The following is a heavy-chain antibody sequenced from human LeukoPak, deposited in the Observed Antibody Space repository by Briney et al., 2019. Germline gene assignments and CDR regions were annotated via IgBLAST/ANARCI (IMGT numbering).Heavy chain of an antibody. CDR1: GFTFSSYE. J-gene: IGHJ6*04. Sequence: GGSLRLSCAASGFTFSSYEMNWVRQAPGKGLEWVSYISSSGSTIYYADSVKGRFTISRDNAKNSLYLQMNSLRAEDTAVYYCARDQGYCSGGSCLGMDVWGKGTTVTVSS. CDR2: ISSSGSTI. D-gene: IGHD2-15*01. V-gene: IGHV3-48*03. CDR3: ARDQGYCSGGSCLGMDV.